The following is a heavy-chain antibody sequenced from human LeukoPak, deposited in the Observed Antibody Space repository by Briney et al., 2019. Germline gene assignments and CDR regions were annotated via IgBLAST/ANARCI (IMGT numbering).Heavy chain of an antibody. CDR2: ISYDGSNK. J-gene: IGHJ5*02. D-gene: IGHD5-24*01. Sequence: GRSLRLSCAASGFTFSSYAMHWVRQAPGKGLEWVAVISYDGSNKYYADSVKGRFTISRDNSKNTLSLQMNSLRAADTAVYYCAKGGLRDGYSYASWGQGTLITVSS. CDR1: GFTFSSYA. V-gene: IGHV3-30-3*01. CDR3: AKGGLRDGYSYAS.